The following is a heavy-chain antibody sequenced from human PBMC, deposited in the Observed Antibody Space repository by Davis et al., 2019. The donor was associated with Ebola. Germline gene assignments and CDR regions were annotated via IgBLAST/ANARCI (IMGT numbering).Heavy chain of an antibody. CDR1: GFTFSNFW. D-gene: IGHD6-13*01. J-gene: IGHJ6*02. CDR3: ARDRWGSSSWWPGYYYYGMDV. V-gene: IGHV3-74*01. Sequence: HTGGSLRLSCAASGFTFSNFWMHWVRQAPGKGLVWVSRINSDGSSTSYADSVKGRFTISRDNAKNTLYLQMNSLRAEDTAVYYCARDRWGSSSWWPGYYYYGMDVWGQGTTVTVSS. CDR2: INSDGSST.